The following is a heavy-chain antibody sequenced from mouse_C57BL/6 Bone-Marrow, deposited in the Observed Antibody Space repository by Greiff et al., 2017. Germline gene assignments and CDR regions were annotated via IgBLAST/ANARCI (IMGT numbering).Heavy chain of an antibody. J-gene: IGHJ4*01. CDR2: INPNYGTT. CDR1: GYSFTDYN. Sequence: VQLKESGPELVKPGASVKLSCKASGYSFTDYNMNWVKQSTGKSLEWIGVINPNYGTTSYNQKFKGKATLTVDQSSSTAYMQLNSLTSEDSSVYYCATNCAYSAMDYWGQGSSVTVSS. CDR3: ATNCAYSAMDY. V-gene: IGHV1-39*01. D-gene: IGHD4-1*02.